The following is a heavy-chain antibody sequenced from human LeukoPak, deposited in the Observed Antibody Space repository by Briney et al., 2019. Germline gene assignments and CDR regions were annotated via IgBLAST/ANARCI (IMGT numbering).Heavy chain of an antibody. CDR3: ARGGYPNYYDSSGYSSVVDY. Sequence: SETLSLTCTISGGSISSYYWSWIRQPAGKGLEWIGRIYTSGSTNYNPSLKSRVTMSVDTSKNQFSLKLSPVTAADTAVYYCARGGYPNYYDSSGYSSVVDYWGQGTLVTVSS. CDR2: IYTSGST. V-gene: IGHV4-4*07. D-gene: IGHD3-22*01. CDR1: GGSISSYY. J-gene: IGHJ4*02.